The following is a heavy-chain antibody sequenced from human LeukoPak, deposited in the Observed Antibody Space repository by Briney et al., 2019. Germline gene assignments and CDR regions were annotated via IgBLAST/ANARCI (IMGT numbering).Heavy chain of an antibody. CDR3: ATITIFGVVNQRAPLDY. CDR2: FSAYNGNT. D-gene: IGHD3-3*01. CDR1: GYTFTSYG. Sequence: ASVKISCKASGYTFTSYGVSWERQAPGHGLEWMGWFSAYNGNTNYAQKLQGRVTMTTDTSTSTAYMELRSLRSDDTAVYYGATITIFGVVNQRAPLDYWGQGTLVTVSS. J-gene: IGHJ4*02. V-gene: IGHV1-18*01.